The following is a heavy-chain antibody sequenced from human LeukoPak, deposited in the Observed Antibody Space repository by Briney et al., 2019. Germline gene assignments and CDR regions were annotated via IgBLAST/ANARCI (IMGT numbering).Heavy chain of an antibody. J-gene: IGHJ6*02. CDR2: ISYDGSNK. CDR1: GFTFSSYG. D-gene: IGHD1-1*01. CDR3: ARMGHDILVPSGMDV. Sequence: GGSLRLSCAASGFTFSSYGMHWVRQAPGKGLEWVAVISYDGSNKYYADSVKGRFTISRDNSKNTLYLQMNSLRAEDTAVYYCARMGHDILVPSGMDVWGQGTTVTVSS. V-gene: IGHV3-30*03.